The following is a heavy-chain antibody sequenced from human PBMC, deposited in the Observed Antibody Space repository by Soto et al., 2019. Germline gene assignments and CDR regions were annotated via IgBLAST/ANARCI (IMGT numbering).Heavy chain of an antibody. CDR2: ISGSGGST. CDR1: GFTFSSYA. V-gene: IGHV3-23*01. D-gene: IGHD5-18*01. CDR3: AKTVDTAMVWDIGYFDY. J-gene: IGHJ4*02. Sequence: GGSLRLSCAASGFTFSSYAMSRVRQAPGKGLEWVSAISGSGGSTYYADSVKGRFTISRDNSKNTLYLQMNSLRAEDTAVYYCAKTVDTAMVWDIGYFDYWGQGTLVTVSS.